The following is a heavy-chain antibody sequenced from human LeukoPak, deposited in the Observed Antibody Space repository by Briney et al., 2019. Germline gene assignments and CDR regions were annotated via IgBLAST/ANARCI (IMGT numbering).Heavy chain of an antibody. Sequence: GGSLRLSCAASGFSVNSNYMSWVRQAPGKGLEWVLVIYSGGSTYYADSVKGRFTISRDNAKNSLSLQMNSLRAEDTAVFYCSRTGYFDIWGQGTMVTVSS. CDR3: SRTGYFDI. CDR2: IYSGGST. J-gene: IGHJ3*02. V-gene: IGHV3-53*01. CDR1: GFSVNSNY. D-gene: IGHD2-15*01.